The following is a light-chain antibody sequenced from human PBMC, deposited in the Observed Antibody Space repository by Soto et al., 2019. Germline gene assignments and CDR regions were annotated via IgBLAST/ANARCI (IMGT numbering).Light chain of an antibody. CDR1: SSDVGDYNY. Sequence: QSALTQPASVSGSPGQSITISCTGTSSDVGDYNYDSWYQEHPGKAPKHMIYDVSTRPSGVSNRFSGSKSGSTAALTISGLQAEDEADYYCSSYTSSTTRVFGTGTKLTVL. J-gene: IGLJ1*01. CDR2: DVS. CDR3: SSYTSSTTRV. V-gene: IGLV2-14*01.